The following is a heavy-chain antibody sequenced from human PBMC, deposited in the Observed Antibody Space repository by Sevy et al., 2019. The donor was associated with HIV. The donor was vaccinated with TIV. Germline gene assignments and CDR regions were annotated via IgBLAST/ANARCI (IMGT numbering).Heavy chain of an antibody. CDR1: GGSISSSSYY. D-gene: IGHD3-10*01. CDR2: IYYSGST. CDR3: ATVYYYGNYFHY. V-gene: IGHV4-39*01. J-gene: IGHJ4*02. Sequence: SETLSLTCTVSGGSISSSSYYWGWIRQPPGKGLEWIGSIYYSGSTYYNPSLKSRVTISVDTSKNQFSLKLSSVTAADTAVYYCATVYYYGNYFHYWGQGTLVTVSS.